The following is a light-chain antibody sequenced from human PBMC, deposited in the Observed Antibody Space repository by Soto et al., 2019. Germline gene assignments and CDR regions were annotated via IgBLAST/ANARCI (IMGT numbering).Light chain of an antibody. Sequence: QSVLAQPPSASGTPGQRVTISCSGSSTNIGSNTVNWYQQLPGTAPKLLIHANNQRPSGVPDRFSGSKSGTSASLAISWLQSEEADYYCAAWDDSLNGYVFXTGTKVTVL. CDR2: ANN. CDR3: AAWDDSLNGYV. J-gene: IGLJ1*01. V-gene: IGLV1-44*01. CDR1: STNIGSNT.